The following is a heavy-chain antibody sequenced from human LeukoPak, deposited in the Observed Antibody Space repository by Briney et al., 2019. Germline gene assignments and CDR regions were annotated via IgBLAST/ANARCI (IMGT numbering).Heavy chain of an antibody. CDR3: AREGRGYYGDFDY. D-gene: IGHD3-3*01. V-gene: IGHV3-11*01. Sequence: GGSLRLSCSASGFAFSDYDMNWIRQTPGKGLEWLSYIRYDGSNIYDAASVRGRFTISRDNSKNSLYLQMSSLRVEDTAVYYCAREGRGYYGDFDYWGHGTLVTVSS. CDR2: IRYDGSNI. CDR1: GFAFSDYD. J-gene: IGHJ4*01.